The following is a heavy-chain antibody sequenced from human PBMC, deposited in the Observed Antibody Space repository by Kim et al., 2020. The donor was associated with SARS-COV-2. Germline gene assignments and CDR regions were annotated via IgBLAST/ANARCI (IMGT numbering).Heavy chain of an antibody. V-gene: IGHV4-59*01. Sequence: SETLSLTCSVSGDSISNYYWSWIRQPPGKGLEWIGYVYYSGSTNYNPSLKSRVTISVDTSKNQFSLSLRSVTAADTAVYYCARCRRDSSSWFRAGGMDVWGQGTTVTVS. CDR3: ARCRRDSSSWFRAGGMDV. J-gene: IGHJ6*02. D-gene: IGHD6-13*01. CDR2: VYYSGST. CDR1: GDSISNYY.